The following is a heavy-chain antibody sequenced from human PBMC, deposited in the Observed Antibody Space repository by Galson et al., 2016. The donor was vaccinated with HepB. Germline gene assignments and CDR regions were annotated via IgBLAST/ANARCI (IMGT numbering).Heavy chain of an antibody. CDR3: AREGLQWFGEVFGY. V-gene: IGHV4-38-2*02. J-gene: IGHJ4*02. Sequence: SETLSLTCTVSGYSIGSGYSWGWIRQPPGKGLEWIAIIYHTGNTYYNPSLESRVTISVDTSKNQFSLKLNSVTAADTAVYYCAREGLQWFGEVFGYWGQGTRVTVSS. CDR1: GYSIGSGYS. CDR2: IYHTGNT. D-gene: IGHD3-10*01.